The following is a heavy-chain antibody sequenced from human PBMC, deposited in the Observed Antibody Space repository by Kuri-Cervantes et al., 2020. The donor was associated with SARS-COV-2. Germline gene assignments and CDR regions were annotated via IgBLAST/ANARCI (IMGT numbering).Heavy chain of an antibody. Sequence: SCTVSGGSISSGDYYWSWIRQPPGKGLEWIGYIDYSGGTYYNPSLKIRVTISVDTSKNQFSLKLSSVTAADTAVYYCAREPSFDPWGQGTLVTVSS. CDR1: GGSISSGDYY. CDR3: AREPSFDP. CDR2: IDYSGGT. J-gene: IGHJ5*02. V-gene: IGHV4-30-4*01.